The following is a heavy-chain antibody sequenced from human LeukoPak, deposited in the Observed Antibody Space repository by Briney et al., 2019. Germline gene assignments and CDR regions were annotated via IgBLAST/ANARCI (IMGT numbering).Heavy chain of an antibody. CDR3: TRDRGAYNLYDY. Sequence: GGSLRLSCTVSGFTFGDYAKSWIRQAPGKGLEWVGFIRSKAYGETADYAASVKGRFTISRDDSKAIAYLQMNSLKTEDTAVYHCTRDRGAYNLYDYWGQGTLVTVSS. V-gene: IGHV3-49*03. D-gene: IGHD1-1*01. CDR1: GFTFGDYA. J-gene: IGHJ4*02. CDR2: IRSKAYGETA.